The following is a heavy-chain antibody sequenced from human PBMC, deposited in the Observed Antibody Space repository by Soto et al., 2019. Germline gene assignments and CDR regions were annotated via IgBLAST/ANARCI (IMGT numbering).Heavy chain of an antibody. D-gene: IGHD4-17*01. CDR3: VSRTVTTFNAFDI. J-gene: IGHJ3*02. CDR2: IYESENT. Sequence: QLQLQESGPGLVRPAETLALTCTVSGGSISRTNYYWGWIRQPPGEGLEWIGSIYESENTYYNPSLKSRVTLSRDTSKNQFSLGLSSVTAADTAVFYCVSRTVTTFNAFDIWGHGTMVTVSS. V-gene: IGHV4-39*01. CDR1: GGSISRTNYY.